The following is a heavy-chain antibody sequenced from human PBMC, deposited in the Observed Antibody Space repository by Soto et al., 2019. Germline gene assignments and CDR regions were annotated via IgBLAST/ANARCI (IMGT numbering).Heavy chain of an antibody. CDR1: GFTFSSYW. V-gene: IGHV3-7*03. Sequence: EVQLVESGGGLVQPGGSLRLSCVVSGFTFSSYWMSWVRQAPGKGLEWVANIKQDGSEKYYVDSVKGRFTISRDNAKNFLYLQMNGLSAEDTAVYYWARSGYYHDSSGYYYGDYWGQGTLVTVSS. CDR3: ARSGYYHDSSGYYYGDY. CDR2: IKQDGSEK. J-gene: IGHJ4*02. D-gene: IGHD3-22*01.